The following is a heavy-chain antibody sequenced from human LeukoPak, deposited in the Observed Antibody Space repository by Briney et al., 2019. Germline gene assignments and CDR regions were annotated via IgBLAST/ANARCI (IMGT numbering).Heavy chain of an antibody. CDR1: GVSISSYY. CDR2: TYYRSKWYN. Sequence: PSETLSLTCTVSGVSISSYYWNWIRQSPSRGLEWLGRTYYRSKWYNDYAVSVKSRITINPDTSKNQFSLQLNSVTPEDTAVYYCARESYYDSSGLGYWGQGTLVTVSS. V-gene: IGHV6-1*01. J-gene: IGHJ4*02. CDR3: ARESYYDSSGLGY. D-gene: IGHD3-22*01.